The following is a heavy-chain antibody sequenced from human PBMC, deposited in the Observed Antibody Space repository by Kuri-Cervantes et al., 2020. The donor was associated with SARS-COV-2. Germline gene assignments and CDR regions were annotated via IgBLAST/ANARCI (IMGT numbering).Heavy chain of an antibody. J-gene: IGHJ4*02. D-gene: IGHD1-1*01. Sequence: GGSLRLSCAASGFTFSDYYMSWIRQAPGKGLEWVSYISSSGSTIYYADSVKDRFTISRDNAKNSLYLQMNSLRAEDTAIYYCARDSGSIPGTGNNHFDYWGQGTLVTVSS. CDR1: GFTFSDYY. V-gene: IGHV3-11*04. CDR3: ARDSGSIPGTGNNHFDY. CDR2: ISSSGSTI.